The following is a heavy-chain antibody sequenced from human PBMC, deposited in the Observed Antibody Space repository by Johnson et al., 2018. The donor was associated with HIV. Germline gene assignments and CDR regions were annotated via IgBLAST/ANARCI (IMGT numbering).Heavy chain of an antibody. J-gene: IGHJ3*02. CDR1: GFTFSSYA. V-gene: IGHV3-30*04. CDR3: AKASDAFDI. Sequence: QVRLVESGGGLVQPGRSLRLSCAASGFTFSSYAMHWVRQAPGKGLEWVAVISYDGSNKYYADSVKGRFTISRDNSKNTLYLQMNSLRAEDTAVYYCAKASDAFDIWGQGTMVTVSS. CDR2: ISYDGSNK.